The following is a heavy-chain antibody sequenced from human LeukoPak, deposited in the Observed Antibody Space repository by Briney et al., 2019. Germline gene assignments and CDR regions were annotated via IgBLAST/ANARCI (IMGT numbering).Heavy chain of an antibody. D-gene: IGHD3-16*02. CDR2: IYSSGTT. CDR1: GVSISTSVFY. J-gene: IGHJ3*02. V-gene: IGHV4-39*07. CDR3: RNEDYVWGSYRWGAFDI. Sequence: SETLSLTCSVSGVSISTSVFYWGWIRQPPGKGLEWIGTIYSSGTTFYNPSLESRVTISLGVVASVDTSKNQFSLKLSSVTAADTAVYYCRNEDYVWGSYRWGAFDIWGQGTMVTVSS.